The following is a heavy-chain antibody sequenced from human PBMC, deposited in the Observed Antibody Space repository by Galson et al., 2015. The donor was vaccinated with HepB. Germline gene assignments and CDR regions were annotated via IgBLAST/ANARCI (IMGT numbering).Heavy chain of an antibody. V-gene: IGHV3-21*06. Sequence: SLRLSCAASGFTFRSYALHWVRQAPGKGLEWVSFINSNSRYIDYADSVKGRFTISRDNAKSSLSLEMNSLRVEDSGIYYCAREGEQQLAPYFFDYWGHGTLVTVSS. J-gene: IGHJ4*01. CDR1: GFTFRSYA. CDR3: AREGEQQLAPYFFDY. D-gene: IGHD6-13*01. CDR2: INSNSRYI.